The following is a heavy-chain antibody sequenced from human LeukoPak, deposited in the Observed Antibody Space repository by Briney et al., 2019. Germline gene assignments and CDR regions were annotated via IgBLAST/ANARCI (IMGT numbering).Heavy chain of an antibody. CDR2: ITTTSTLI. CDR3: SAAAAALDY. J-gene: IGHJ4*02. CDR1: GFTFSTYD. D-gene: IGHD6-13*01. Sequence: PGRSLRLSCAASGFTFSTYDMNWVRQAPGKGLEWVSSITTTSTLIYYADSVKGRFTISRDNAKNSLYLQMDSLTAEDTAVYYCSAAAAALDYWGQGTLVTVSS. V-gene: IGHV3-21*01.